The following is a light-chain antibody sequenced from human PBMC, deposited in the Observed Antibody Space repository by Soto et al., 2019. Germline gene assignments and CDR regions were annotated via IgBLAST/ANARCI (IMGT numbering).Light chain of an antibody. J-gene: IGKJ1*01. CDR1: QSVLYSSNNKNY. CDR2: LAS. CDR3: QQYYSTPWT. V-gene: IGKV4-1*01. Sequence: DIVMTQSPDSLAVSLGERATINCKSSQSVLYSSNNKNYLTWYQQKPGQPPKLLIYLASTRESGVPDRFSGIGSWTDFTLTISSLQAEDVAVYYCQQYYSTPWTFGQGTKVEIK.